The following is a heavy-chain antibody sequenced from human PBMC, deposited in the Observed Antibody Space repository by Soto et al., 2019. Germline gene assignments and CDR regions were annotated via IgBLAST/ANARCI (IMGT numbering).Heavy chain of an antibody. Sequence: SETLSLSCAVSGYSISSGYYWGWIRQPPGKGLEWIGSIYHSGSTFYNPSLKSRVTISVDTSKNQFSLKLSSVTAADTAVYYCAIDRLYYDSGRLGAFDIWGQGTMVTVSS. D-gene: IGHD3-22*01. CDR2: IYHSGST. CDR1: GYSISSGYY. CDR3: AIDRLYYDSGRLGAFDI. V-gene: IGHV4-38-2*02. J-gene: IGHJ3*02.